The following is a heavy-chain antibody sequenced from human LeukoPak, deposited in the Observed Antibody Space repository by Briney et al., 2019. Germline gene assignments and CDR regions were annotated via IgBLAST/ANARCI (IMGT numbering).Heavy chain of an antibody. CDR1: GFTFSTYS. V-gene: IGHV3-21*01. CDR3: ARVRCGGSCYLDY. J-gene: IGHJ4*02. Sequence: GGSLRLSCAASGFTFSTYSMNWVRQAPGKGLEWVSSITSSSSYIYYADSLKGRFTISRDNAENSLDLQMNSLRGEDTAVYYCARVRCGGSCYLDYWGQGTLVTVSS. D-gene: IGHD2-15*01. CDR2: ITSSSSYI.